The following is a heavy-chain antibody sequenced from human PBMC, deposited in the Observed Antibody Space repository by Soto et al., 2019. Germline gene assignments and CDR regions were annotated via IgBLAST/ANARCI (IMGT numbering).Heavy chain of an antibody. CDR3: ARPPSDSSGSMDV. CDR1: GFTFSDYY. CDR2: ISSSSSYT. D-gene: IGHD3-22*01. V-gene: IGHV3-11*06. Sequence: PGGSLRLSCAASGFTFSDYYMSWIRQAPGKGLEWVSYISSSSSYTNYADSVKGRFTISRDNAKNSLYLQMNSLRAEDTAVYYCARPPSDSSGSMDVWGQGTTVTVSS. J-gene: IGHJ6*02.